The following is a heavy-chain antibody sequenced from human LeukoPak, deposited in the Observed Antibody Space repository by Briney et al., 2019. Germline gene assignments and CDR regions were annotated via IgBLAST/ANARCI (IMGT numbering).Heavy chain of an antibody. CDR3: ARDLTTTNPDAFDI. CDR1: GFTLSTYS. Sequence: GGSLRLSCAASGFTLSTYSMNWVRQAPGKGLEWVSYISSSNRDIRYADSVKGRFTISRDKAKNSLYLQMNSLRVEDTAAYYCARDLTTTNPDAFDIWGQGTMVTVSS. V-gene: IGHV3-21*05. J-gene: IGHJ3*02. D-gene: IGHD4/OR15-4a*01. CDR2: ISSSNRDI.